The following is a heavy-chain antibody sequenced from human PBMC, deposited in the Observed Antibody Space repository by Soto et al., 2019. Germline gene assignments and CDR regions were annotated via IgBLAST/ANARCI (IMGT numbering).Heavy chain of an antibody. D-gene: IGHD3-10*01. J-gene: IGHJ5*02. CDR3: ARAYYCGSGSYFPPGWFDP. V-gene: IGHV4-39*01. Sequence: QLQLQESGPGLVKPSETLSLTCTVSGGSISSSSYYWGWIRQPPGKGLEWIGSIYYSGSTYYNPSLKSRVTISVDTSKNQFSLKLSSVTAADTAVYYCARAYYCGSGSYFPPGWFDPWGQGTLVTVSS. CDR1: GGSISSSSYY. CDR2: IYYSGST.